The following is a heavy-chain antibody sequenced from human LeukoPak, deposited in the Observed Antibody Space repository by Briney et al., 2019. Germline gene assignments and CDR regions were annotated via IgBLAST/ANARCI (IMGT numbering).Heavy chain of an antibody. Sequence: PSETLSLTCTASGDSITSGHYWWNWLRHPAGKGLGWVGNIYTGGSTNYTSPLKSPATISVDTSKHFSSLMLCAVTAADTAVYYCAREVTGVRGYYWYLDYWGQGTLVTVSS. V-gene: IGHV4-61*09. CDR2: IYTGGST. CDR1: GDSITSGHYW. CDR3: AREVTGVRGYYWYLDY. J-gene: IGHJ4*02. D-gene: IGHD3-22*01.